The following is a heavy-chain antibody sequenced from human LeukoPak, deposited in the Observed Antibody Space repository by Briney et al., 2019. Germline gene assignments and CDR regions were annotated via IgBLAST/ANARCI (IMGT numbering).Heavy chain of an antibody. J-gene: IGHJ4*02. D-gene: IGHD3-10*01. CDR3: ARDFIGSSPYYFDY. CDR1: GFTFSSYW. CDR2: IKQDGSEK. Sequence: GGSLRLSCAASGFTFSSYWMSWVRQAPGKGLEWVANIKQDGSEKYYVDSMKGRFTISRDNAKNSLYLQMNSLRAEDTAVYYCARDFIGSSPYYFDYWGQGTLVTVSS. V-gene: IGHV3-7*01.